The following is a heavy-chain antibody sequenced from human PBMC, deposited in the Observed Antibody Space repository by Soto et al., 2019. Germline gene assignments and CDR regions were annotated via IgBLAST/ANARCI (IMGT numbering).Heavy chain of an antibody. CDR3: AKERSRGWPFDY. Sequence: QVQLVESGGGVVQPGRSLRLSCAASGFTFSSYGMHWVRQAPGKGLEWVAVISYDGSNKYYADSVKGRFTISRDNSKNTLYLQMNSLRAEDTAVYYCAKERSRGWPFDYWGQGTLVTVSS. CDR2: ISYDGSNK. V-gene: IGHV3-30*18. D-gene: IGHD6-19*01. CDR1: GFTFSSYG. J-gene: IGHJ4*02.